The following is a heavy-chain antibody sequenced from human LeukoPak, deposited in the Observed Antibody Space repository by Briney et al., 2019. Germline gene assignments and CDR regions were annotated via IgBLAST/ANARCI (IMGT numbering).Heavy chain of an antibody. CDR3: ARRAGAYSHPYYY. J-gene: IGHJ4*02. D-gene: IGHD4/OR15-4a*01. V-gene: IGHV3-53*01. CDR1: GFTVSSNS. CDR2: IYSDNT. Sequence: GGSLRLSCTASGFTVSSNSMSWVRQAPGKGLEWVSFIYSDNTHYSDSVKGRFTISRDNSKNTLYLQMNSLRAEDTAVYYCARRAGAYSHPYYYWGQGTLVTVSS.